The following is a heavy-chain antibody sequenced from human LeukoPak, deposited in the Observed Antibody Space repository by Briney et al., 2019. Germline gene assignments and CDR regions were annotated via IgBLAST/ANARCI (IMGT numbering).Heavy chain of an antibody. CDR2: ISGSGKYI. Sequence: GGSLRLSCAASEFTFSSYNMNWVRQAPGKGLEWVSCISGSGKYIYYADSVKGRFTISRDNAKNSLYLQMNSLRAEDTAVYYCARDLMGATHYFQHWGQGTLVTVSS. CDR1: EFTFSSYN. D-gene: IGHD1-26*01. V-gene: IGHV3-21*01. CDR3: ARDLMGATHYFQH. J-gene: IGHJ1*01.